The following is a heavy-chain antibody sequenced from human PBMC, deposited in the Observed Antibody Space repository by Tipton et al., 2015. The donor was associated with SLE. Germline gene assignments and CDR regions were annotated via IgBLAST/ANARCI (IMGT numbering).Heavy chain of an antibody. CDR3: ARAHYDFWSGYYTGMAYFDY. V-gene: IGHV4-59*01. D-gene: IGHD3-3*01. CDR2: IYYSGST. Sequence: TLSLTCTVSGGSISSYYWSWIRQPAGKGLEWIGYIYYSGSTNYNPSLKSRVTISVDTSKNQLSLKLSFVTAADTAVYYCARAHYDFWSGYYTGMAYFDYWGQGTLVTVSS. J-gene: IGHJ4*02. CDR1: GGSISSYY.